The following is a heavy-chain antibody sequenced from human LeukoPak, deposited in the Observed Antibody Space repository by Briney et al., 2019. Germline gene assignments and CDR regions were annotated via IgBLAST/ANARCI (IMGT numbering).Heavy chain of an antibody. V-gene: IGHV4-59*12. CDR2: INYSGST. J-gene: IGHJ4*02. CDR3: ARPYSSGWFRWGHYFDY. D-gene: IGHD6-19*01. Sequence: SETLSLTCSVSGGSISSYSWSWIRQPPGKGLEWIGYINYSGSTNYNPSLKSRVTISVDTSKNQFSVKLSSVTAADTAVYYCARPYSSGWFRWGHYFDYWGQGTLVTVSS. CDR1: GGSISSYS.